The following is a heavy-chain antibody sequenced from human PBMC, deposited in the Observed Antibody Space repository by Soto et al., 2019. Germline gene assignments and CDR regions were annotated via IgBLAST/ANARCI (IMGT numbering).Heavy chain of an antibody. J-gene: IGHJ3*02. CDR3: ARAARGPVLRFLEWDPFDAFDI. CDR1: GFTFSSYS. V-gene: IGHV3-21*01. D-gene: IGHD3-3*01. CDR2: ISSSSSYI. Sequence: GGSLRLSCAASGFTFSSYSMNWVRQAPGKGLEWVSSISSSSSYIYYADSVKGRFTISRDNAKNSLYLQMNSLRAEDTAVYYCARAARGPVLRFLEWDPFDAFDIWGQGTMVTVSS.